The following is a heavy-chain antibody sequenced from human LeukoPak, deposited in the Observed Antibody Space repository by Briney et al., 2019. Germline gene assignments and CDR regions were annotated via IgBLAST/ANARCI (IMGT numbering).Heavy chain of an antibody. D-gene: IGHD3-9*01. Sequence: GGSLRLSCAASGFTFSSYWMHWVRQAPGEGLVWVSRINSDGSSTSYADSVKGRFTISRDNAKNTLYLQMNSLRAEDTAVYYCARGSGGNYDILTGYDDYWGQGTLVTVSS. V-gene: IGHV3-74*01. CDR3: ARGSGGNYDILTGYDDY. CDR2: INSDGSST. J-gene: IGHJ4*02. CDR1: GFTFSSYW.